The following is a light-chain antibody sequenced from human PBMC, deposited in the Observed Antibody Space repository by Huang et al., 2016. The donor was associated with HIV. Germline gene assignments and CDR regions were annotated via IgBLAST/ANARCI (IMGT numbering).Light chain of an antibody. Sequence: DIQMTQSPSSLSASVGDRITITCRASQTISSYLNWYHQKPGKAPKLLIYTASSLQSGVPSRFSGSGSGTEFTLTISSLQPEDFATYYGQQTYSTPHMFGQGTKVEIK. J-gene: IGKJ1*01. CDR1: QTISSY. CDR2: TAS. V-gene: IGKV1-39*01. CDR3: QQTYSTPHM.